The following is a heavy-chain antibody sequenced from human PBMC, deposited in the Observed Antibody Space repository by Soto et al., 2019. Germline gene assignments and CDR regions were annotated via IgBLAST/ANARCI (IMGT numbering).Heavy chain of an antibody. CDR1: GVSISSGGYC. J-gene: IGHJ6*02. V-gene: IGHV4-31*03. Sequence: QVQLQESGPGLVKPSQTLSLTCTVSGVSISSGGYCWSWIRHHPGKGLEWIGYIYYSGSTYYNPSLQTRMTRSLDTSKNQFSRKLSSVTAADTAVYYCARVHASGPYPYGLDVWGQGTTVTVSS. D-gene: IGHD3-10*01. CDR2: IYYSGST. CDR3: ARVHASGPYPYGLDV.